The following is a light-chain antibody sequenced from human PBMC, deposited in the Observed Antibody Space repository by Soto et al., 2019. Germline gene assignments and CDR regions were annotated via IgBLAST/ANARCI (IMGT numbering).Light chain of an antibody. CDR1: SRDVGGYNY. CDR2: EVS. CDR3: SSYVNYNTFVI. Sequence: QSALTQPASVSGSPGQSITISCTGTSRDVGGYNYVSWHQQNPGKAPKVIITEVSNRPSGVSNRFSGSKSGNTASLTISGLQAEDEADYYCSSYVNYNTFVIFGGGTKLTVL. V-gene: IGLV2-14*01. J-gene: IGLJ2*01.